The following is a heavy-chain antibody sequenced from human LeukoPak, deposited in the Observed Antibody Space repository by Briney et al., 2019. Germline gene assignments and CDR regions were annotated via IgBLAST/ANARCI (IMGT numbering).Heavy chain of an antibody. D-gene: IGHD1-14*01. CDR3: AKPARTDYADY. J-gene: IGHJ4*02. CDR1: GFTFSSYG. Sequence: GGSLRLSCAASGFTFSSYGMHWVRQAPGKGLEWVAFIRYDRSNNYYADSVKDRFTISRDNSKNTLYLKMNSLRAEDTAVYYCAKPARTDYADYWGQGTLVTVSS. CDR2: IRYDRSNN. V-gene: IGHV3-30*02.